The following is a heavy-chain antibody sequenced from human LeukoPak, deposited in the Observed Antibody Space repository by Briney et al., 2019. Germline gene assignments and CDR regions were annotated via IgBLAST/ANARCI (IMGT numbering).Heavy chain of an antibody. CDR3: VSIQLRTSWFDP. V-gene: IGHV4-34*01. CDR2: INHSGSTT. D-gene: IGHD1-1*01. CDR1: GGSFSGYY. Sequence: KASETLSLTCAVYGGSFSGYYWSWIRQPPGKGLEWIGEINHSGSTTNYNPSLKSRVTISVDTSKNQFSLQLKSVTAADTAVYYCVSIQLRTSWFDPWGQGTLVTVSS. J-gene: IGHJ5*02.